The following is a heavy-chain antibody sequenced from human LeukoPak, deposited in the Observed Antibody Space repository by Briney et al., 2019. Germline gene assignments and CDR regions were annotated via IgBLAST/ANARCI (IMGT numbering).Heavy chain of an antibody. CDR1: GCIFDDYG. V-gene: IGHV4-38-2*01. J-gene: IGHJ4*01. D-gene: IGHD4-11*01. Sequence: PGGSLRLSCAASGCIFDDYGMSWVRQAPGKGLEGIGSIYHSGSTYYNPSLKSRVTISVDTSKNQFSLKLSSVTAADTAVSYCARVDYSYWDGSYWGHGTLVTVSS. CDR2: IYHSGST. CDR3: ARVDYSYWDGSY.